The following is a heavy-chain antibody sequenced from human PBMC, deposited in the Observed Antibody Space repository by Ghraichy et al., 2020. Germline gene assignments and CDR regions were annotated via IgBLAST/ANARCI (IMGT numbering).Heavy chain of an antibody. CDR2: INPSGGST. CDR3: ARDGSGSWRDYYFDY. J-gene: IGHJ4*02. Sequence: ASVKVSCKASGYTFTSYYMHWVRQAPGQGLEWMGIINPSGGSTSYAQKFQGRVTMTRDTSTSTVYMELSSLRSEDTAVYYCARDGSGSWRDYYFDYWGQGTLVTVSS. CDR1: GYTFTSYY. V-gene: IGHV1-46*01. D-gene: IGHD3-10*01.